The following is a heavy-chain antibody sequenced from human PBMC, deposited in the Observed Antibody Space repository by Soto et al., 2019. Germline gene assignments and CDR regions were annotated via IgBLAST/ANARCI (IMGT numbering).Heavy chain of an antibody. CDR3: ARGHYYDSSGYPLYYFDY. Sequence: SETLSLTCTVSGGSISSGDYYWSWIRQPPGKGLEWIGYIYYSGSTYYNPSLKSRVTISVDTSKNQFSLKLSSVTAADTAVYYCARGHYYDSSGYPLYYFDYWGQGTLVTLSS. D-gene: IGHD3-22*01. J-gene: IGHJ4*02. CDR2: IYYSGST. CDR1: GGSISSGDYY. V-gene: IGHV4-30-4*01.